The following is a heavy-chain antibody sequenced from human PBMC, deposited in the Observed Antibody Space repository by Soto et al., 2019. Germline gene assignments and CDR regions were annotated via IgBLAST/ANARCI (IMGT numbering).Heavy chain of an antibody. Sequence: QVHLVESGGGVVQPGTSLRLSCAASGFTFSNYSMHWVRQAPGKGLEWVAVISKDGDKKHYADSVKGRFTISRDNSKNTLYLQMNSLRPEDTAVHYCAREWSVANPGYWGQGTQVTVSS. CDR3: AREWSVANPGY. V-gene: IGHV3-30-3*01. J-gene: IGHJ4*02. D-gene: IGHD5-12*01. CDR1: GFTFSNYS. CDR2: ISKDGDKK.